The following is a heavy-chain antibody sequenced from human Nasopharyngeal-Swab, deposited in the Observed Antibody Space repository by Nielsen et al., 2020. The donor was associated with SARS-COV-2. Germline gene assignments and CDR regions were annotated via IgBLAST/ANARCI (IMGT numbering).Heavy chain of an antibody. J-gene: IGHJ2*01. CDR3: ARDQDGDYAPWYFDL. Sequence: GGSLRLSCAASGFSSGSYWTNWVRQAPGKGLEWVAGMMGDGSEKYYADSVKGRFTISRDNAESSLFLQMNSLRAEDTAVYYCARDQDGDYAPWYFDLWGRGTLVTVSS. D-gene: IGHD4-17*01. CDR2: MMGDGSEK. CDR1: GFSSGSYW. V-gene: IGHV3-7*05.